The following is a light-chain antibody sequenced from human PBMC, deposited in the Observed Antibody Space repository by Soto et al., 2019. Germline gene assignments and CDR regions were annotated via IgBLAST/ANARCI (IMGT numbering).Light chain of an antibody. Sequence: EIQMTQSPSSLSASVGDRVTITCHASQDISNYLNWYQQKPGKAPKLLIYDASNLETGVPSRFSGSGSGTDFTFTISSLQPEDIATYYCQQYDNLPRYTFGQGTKLEIK. V-gene: IGKV1-33*01. J-gene: IGKJ2*01. CDR2: DAS. CDR1: QDISNY. CDR3: QQYDNLPRYT.